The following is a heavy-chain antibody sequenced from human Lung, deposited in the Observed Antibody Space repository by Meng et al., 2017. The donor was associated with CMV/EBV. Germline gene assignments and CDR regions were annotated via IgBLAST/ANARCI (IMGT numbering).Heavy chain of an antibody. CDR1: GFTFPNAW. CDR2: IKSYIDGGTT. CDR3: GTDH. J-gene: IGHJ1*01. V-gene: IGHV3-15*01. Sequence: GRSLRLSCAASGFTFPNAWMSWIRQAPGKGLEWIGRIKSYIDGGTTDYAAPVKGRFTISRDDSKNTLYLQMNSLKTDDTAVYYCGTDHWGQGTLVTVSS.